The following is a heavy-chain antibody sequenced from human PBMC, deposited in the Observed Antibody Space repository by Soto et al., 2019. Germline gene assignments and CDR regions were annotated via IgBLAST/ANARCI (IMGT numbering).Heavy chain of an antibody. J-gene: IGHJ4*02. Sequence: QVQLQQWGAGLLKPSETLSLTCAVYGGSFSGYYWSWIRQPPGKGLEWIGEINHSGSTNYNPSLKSRVTISVYTSKNQFSLNLSSVTAADTAVYYCARGLQSYYDFWSGYPTATYFDYWGQGTLVTVSS. V-gene: IGHV4-34*01. CDR1: GGSFSGYY. D-gene: IGHD3-3*01. CDR3: ARGLQSYYDFWSGYPTATYFDY. CDR2: INHSGST.